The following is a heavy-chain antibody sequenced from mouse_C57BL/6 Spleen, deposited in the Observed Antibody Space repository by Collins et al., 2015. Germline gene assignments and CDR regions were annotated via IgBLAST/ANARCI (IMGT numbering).Heavy chain of an antibody. Sequence: QVQLKQSGPGLVQPSQSLSITCTVSGFSLTSYGVHWIRQSPGKGLEWLGVIWRGGSTDYNAAFMSRLSITKDNSKSQVFFKMNSLQADDTAIYYCAKNLAHYGNSYAMDYWGQGTSVTVSS. V-gene: IGHV2-5*01. D-gene: IGHD2-1*01. J-gene: IGHJ4*01. CDR3: AKNLAHYGNSYAMDY. CDR1: GFSLTSYG. CDR2: IWRGGST.